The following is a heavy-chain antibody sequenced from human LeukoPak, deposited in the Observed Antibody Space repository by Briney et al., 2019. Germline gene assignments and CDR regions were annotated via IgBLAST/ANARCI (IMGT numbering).Heavy chain of an antibody. CDR1: GFTFNRFC. Sequence: AGSLRLSCGASGFTFNRFCLSWVRQAPGNELEWVAAIDGRGDNTWYADSVNGRFTISRDNSKNILYLQMNSLRAEDTAMYYCAKDLWASETVIGTSRLADSWGQGTLVTVST. CDR3: AKDLWASETVIGTSRLADS. CDR2: IDGRGDNT. D-gene: IGHD6-19*01. V-gene: IGHV3-23*01. J-gene: IGHJ4*02.